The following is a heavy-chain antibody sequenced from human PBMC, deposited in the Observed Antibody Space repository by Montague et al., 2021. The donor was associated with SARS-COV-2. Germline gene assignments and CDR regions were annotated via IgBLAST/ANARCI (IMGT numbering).Heavy chain of an antibody. CDR2: IYWNDGN. CDR3: AHGEEDNNGYSWFDP. Sequence: PALVKPTQTLTLICSFSGFSLDTRGAAVAWIRQPPGKALEWVGSIYWNDGNHYNSSLKSRLSMSKDTSKNQVVLIMTDVDPADTATYFCAHGEEDNNGYSWFDPWGQGTLVTVSS. CDR1: GFSLDTRGAA. D-gene: IGHD5-12*01. V-gene: IGHV2-5*01. J-gene: IGHJ5*02.